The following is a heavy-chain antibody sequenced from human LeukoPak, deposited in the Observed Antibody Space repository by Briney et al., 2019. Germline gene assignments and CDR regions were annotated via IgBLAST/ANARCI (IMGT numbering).Heavy chain of an antibody. J-gene: IGHJ4*02. CDR1: GGSISSYY. V-gene: IGHV4-59*01. Sequence: PSETLSLTCTVSGGSISSYYWNWIRQPPGKGLEWIGYIYYSGSTNYNPSLKSRVTISVDTSKNQFSLKLSSVTAADTAVYYCARHPLYDWGVYFDYWGQGTLVTVSS. CDR2: IYYSGST. D-gene: IGHD3-10*01. CDR3: ARHPLYDWGVYFDY.